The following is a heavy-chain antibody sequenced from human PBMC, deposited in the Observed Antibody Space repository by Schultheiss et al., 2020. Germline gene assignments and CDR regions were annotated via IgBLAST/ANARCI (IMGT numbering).Heavy chain of an antibody. CDR3: ARDGHDFWSGYYKDYYYGMDV. CDR1: GFTVSSNY. V-gene: IGHV3-21*01. D-gene: IGHD3-3*01. CDR2: ISSSSSYI. J-gene: IGHJ6*02. Sequence: GESLKISCAASGFTVSSNYMTWVRQAPGKGLEWVSSISSSSSYIYYADSVKGRFTISRDNAKNSLYLQMNSLRAEDTAVYYCARDGHDFWSGYYKDYYYGMDVWGQGTTVTVSS.